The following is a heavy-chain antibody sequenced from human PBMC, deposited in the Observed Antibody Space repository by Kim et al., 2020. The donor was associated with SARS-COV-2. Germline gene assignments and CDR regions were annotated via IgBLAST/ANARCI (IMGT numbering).Heavy chain of an antibody. D-gene: IGHD5-18*01. CDR1: GFTFSTYW. V-gene: IGHV3-74*01. J-gene: IGHJ4*02. CDR3: ARDPDRYGYSFFEN. Sequence: GESLRLSCAASGFTFSTYWMHWVRQAPGKGLVWVSRISGDGRTTTYADSVKGRFTISRDNAKNTLYLQMNSLRAEDTAVYYCARDPDRYGYSFFENWGQG. CDR2: ISGDGRTT.